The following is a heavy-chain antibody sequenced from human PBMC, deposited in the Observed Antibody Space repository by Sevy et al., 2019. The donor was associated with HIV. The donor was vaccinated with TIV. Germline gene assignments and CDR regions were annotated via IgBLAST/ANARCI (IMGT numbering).Heavy chain of an antibody. CDR3: AKDSLAYSSSWYWGGAAYFQH. D-gene: IGHD6-13*01. CDR2: ISDTGGST. V-gene: IGHV3-23*01. J-gene: IGHJ1*01. CDR1: GFTFNIYA. Sequence: GGSLRLSCAASGFTFNIYAMTWVRQAPGKGLEWVSAISDTGGSTYYAHSVKGRFTISRDNSKNTLYLQMNSLRAEDTAIYYCAKDSLAYSSSWYWGGAAYFQHWGQGTLVTVSS.